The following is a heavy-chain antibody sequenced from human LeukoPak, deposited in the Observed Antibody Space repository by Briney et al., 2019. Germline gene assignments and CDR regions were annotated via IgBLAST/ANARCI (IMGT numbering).Heavy chain of an antibody. CDR1: GFTFSSYG. CDR3: ARETHDFWSGNTDY. D-gene: IGHD3-3*01. CDR2: IWYDGSNK. V-gene: IGHV3-33*01. J-gene: IGHJ4*02. Sequence: PGGSLRLSCAASGFTFSSYGMHWVRQAPGKGLEWVAVIWYDGSNKYYADSVKGRFTISRDNSKNTLYLQMNSLRAEDTAVYYCARETHDFWSGNTDYWGQGTLVTVSS.